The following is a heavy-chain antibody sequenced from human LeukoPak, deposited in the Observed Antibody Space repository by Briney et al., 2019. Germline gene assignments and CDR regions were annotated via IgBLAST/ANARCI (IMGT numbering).Heavy chain of an antibody. J-gene: IGHJ5*02. CDR2: IYPGDSDT. V-gene: IGHV5-51*01. CDR1: GYSFTSYW. D-gene: IGHD6-13*01. Sequence: GESLKISCKGSGYSFTSYWIGWVRQMPGKGLEWMGIIYPGDSDTRYSPSFQGQVTISADKSISPAYLQWSSLKASDTAMYYCASLREGIAAAGYNWFAPWGKGTRVTVS. CDR3: ASLREGIAAAGYNWFAP.